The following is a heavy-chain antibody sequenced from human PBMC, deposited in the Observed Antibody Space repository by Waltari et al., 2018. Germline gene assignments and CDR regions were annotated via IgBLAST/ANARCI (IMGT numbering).Heavy chain of an antibody. D-gene: IGHD3-10*01. CDR1: GGSFSGYY. J-gene: IGHJ4*02. CDR2: INHSGST. V-gene: IGHV4-34*01. Sequence: QVQLQQWGAGLLKPSETLSLTCAVYGGSFSGYYWSWIRQPPGKGLEWIGEINHSGSTNHNPSLKSRVTISVDTSKNQFSLKLSSVTAADTAVYYCARGPGYYGSGSYYYWGQGTLVTVSS. CDR3: ARGPGYYGSGSYYY.